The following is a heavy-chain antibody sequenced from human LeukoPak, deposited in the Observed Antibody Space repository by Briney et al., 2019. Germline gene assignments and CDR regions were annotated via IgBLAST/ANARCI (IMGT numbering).Heavy chain of an antibody. J-gene: IGHJ4*02. CDR3: ARAATGYYFDY. CDR1: GSSFTSYW. Sequence: GASLKISFKGSGSSFTSYWIGWVRQMPGKGLEWMGIIYPGDSDTRYSPSFQGQVTISADKSISTAYLPWSSLKASDTAMYYCARAATGYYFDYWGQGTLVTVSS. V-gene: IGHV5-51*01. D-gene: IGHD2-15*01. CDR2: IYPGDSDT.